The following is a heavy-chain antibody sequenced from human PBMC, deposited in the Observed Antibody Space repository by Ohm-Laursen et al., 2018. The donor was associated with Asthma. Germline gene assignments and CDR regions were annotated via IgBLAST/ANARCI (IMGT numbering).Heavy chain of an antibody. CDR3: ARDVMEWYLPAFDF. D-gene: IGHD3-3*01. CDR2: GGSYYDGGLK. CDR1: GFTFRSYA. Sequence: SLRLSCSASGFTFRSYAMHWVRQAPGKGLEWVAVGGSYYDGGLKYYADSVNGRFTVSRDDSKNTLFLQMNSLRPDDTAVYYCARDVMEWYLPAFDFWGQGTLVTVSS. J-gene: IGHJ4*02. V-gene: IGHV3-30-3*01.